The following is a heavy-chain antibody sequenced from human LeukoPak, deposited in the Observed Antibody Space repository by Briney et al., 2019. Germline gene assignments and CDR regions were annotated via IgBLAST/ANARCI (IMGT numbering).Heavy chain of an antibody. D-gene: IGHD3-3*01. Sequence: PSQTLSLTCAVSGGSISSGGYPWRWIRQPPGKGLEWIGYIYHSGSTYYNPSLKSRVTISVDTSKNQFSLKLSSVTAADTAVYYCARGGRDFWSGYSLVGGWFDPWGQGTLVTVSS. CDR1: GGSISSGGYP. CDR3: ARGGRDFWSGYSLVGGWFDP. CDR2: IYHSGST. V-gene: IGHV4-30-2*01. J-gene: IGHJ5*02.